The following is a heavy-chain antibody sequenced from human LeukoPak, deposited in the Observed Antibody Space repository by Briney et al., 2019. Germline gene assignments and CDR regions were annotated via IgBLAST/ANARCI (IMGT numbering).Heavy chain of an antibody. Sequence: PGGSLRLSCATSGFTFSSYWMSWVRQAPGKGLEWVANIKQDGSENNYVDSVKGRFTISRDNAKNSLYLQMNSLRAEDTSIYYCARGLDCSSASCYGLYTFDIWGQGTMVTV. CDR1: GFTFSSYW. J-gene: IGHJ3*02. CDR2: IKQDGSEN. CDR3: ARGLDCSSASCYGLYTFDI. V-gene: IGHV3-7*01. D-gene: IGHD2-2*01.